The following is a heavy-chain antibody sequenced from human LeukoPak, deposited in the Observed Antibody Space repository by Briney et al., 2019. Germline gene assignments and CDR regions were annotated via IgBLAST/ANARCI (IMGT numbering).Heavy chain of an antibody. J-gene: IGHJ5*02. CDR1: GYTFTAYY. V-gene: IGHV1-2*06. CDR2: INPNSGDT. CDR3: ARGYCSGGTCYLVENWFDP. D-gene: IGHD2-15*01. Sequence: ASVKVSCKASGYTFTAYYMYWVRQAPGQGLEWMGRINPNSGDTDYAQNFQGRVTMTRDTSISTAYMELTNLGSDDTAVYYCARGYCSGGTCYLVENWFDPWGQGTLVTVSS.